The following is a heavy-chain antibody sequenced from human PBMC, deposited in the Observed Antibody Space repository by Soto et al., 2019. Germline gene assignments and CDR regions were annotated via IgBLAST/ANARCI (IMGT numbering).Heavy chain of an antibody. CDR2: TYYRSKWYN. D-gene: IGHD6-19*01. CDR3: ARCSGWFSERPRTPSGWFDP. J-gene: IGHJ5*02. Sequence: KQSQTLSLTCAISGDSVSSNSAAWNWIRQSPSRGLEWLGRTYYRSKWYNDYAVSVKSRITINPDTSKNQFSLQLNSVTPEDTAVYYCARCSGWFSERPRTPSGWFDPWGQGTLVTVSS. V-gene: IGHV6-1*01. CDR1: GDSVSSNSAA.